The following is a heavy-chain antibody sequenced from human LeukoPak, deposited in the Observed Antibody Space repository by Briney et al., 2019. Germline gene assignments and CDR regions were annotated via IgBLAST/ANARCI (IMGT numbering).Heavy chain of an antibody. J-gene: IGHJ4*02. D-gene: IGHD2-21*02. CDR3: ARLISGDCCAPHF. CDR1: SYSITSGYY. V-gene: IGHV4-38-2*01. CDR2: INQSGVT. Sequence: PSETLSLTCAVSSYSITSGYYWGWIRQPPGKGLDWIESINQSGVTYYNPSLKSRVTISIDTSKNQFSLKLTSVTAADTAVYYCARLISGDCCAPHFWGQGTLVTVSS.